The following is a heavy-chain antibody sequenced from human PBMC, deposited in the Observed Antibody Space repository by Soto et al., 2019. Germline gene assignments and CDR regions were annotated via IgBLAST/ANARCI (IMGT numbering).Heavy chain of an antibody. Sequence: SETLSLTCAVSGGSIGSGGYSWSWIRQPPGKGLEWIGYIYHSGSTYYNPSLKSRVTISVDRSKNQFSLKLSSVTAADTAVYYCARVRGYCSGGSCYSGYFDFWGQGTLVTVSS. CDR2: IYHSGST. J-gene: IGHJ4*02. CDR1: GGSIGSGGYS. V-gene: IGHV4-30-2*01. CDR3: ARVRGYCSGGSCYSGYFDF. D-gene: IGHD2-15*01.